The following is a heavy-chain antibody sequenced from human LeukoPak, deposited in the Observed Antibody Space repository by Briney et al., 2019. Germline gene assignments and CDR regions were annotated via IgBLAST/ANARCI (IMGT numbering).Heavy chain of an antibody. V-gene: IGHV3-23*01. CDR2: ISGSGGST. J-gene: IGHJ4*02. D-gene: IGHD3-10*01. Sequence: TGGSLRLSCAASGFTISALAMSWVRQAPGKGLEWVSAISGSGGSTYYADSVKGRFTISRDNSKNTLYLQMNSLRAEDTAVYYCAKVMTRTMVHGVPPSDYWGQGTLVTVSS. CDR3: AKVMTRTMVHGVPPSDY. CDR1: GFTISALA.